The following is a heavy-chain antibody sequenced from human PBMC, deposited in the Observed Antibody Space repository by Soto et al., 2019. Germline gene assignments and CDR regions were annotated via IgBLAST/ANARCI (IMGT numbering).Heavy chain of an antibody. CDR1: GGTFSSYA. J-gene: IGHJ3*02. D-gene: IGHD6-19*01. V-gene: IGHV1-24*01. CDR3: ATELAGYSSGWFGAFDI. CDR2: FDPEDGET. Sequence: ASVKVSCKASGGTFSSYAISWVRQAPGKGLEWMGGFDPEDGETIYAQKFQGRVTMTEDTSTDTAYMELSSLRSEDTAVYYCATELAGYSSGWFGAFDIWGQGTMVTVSS.